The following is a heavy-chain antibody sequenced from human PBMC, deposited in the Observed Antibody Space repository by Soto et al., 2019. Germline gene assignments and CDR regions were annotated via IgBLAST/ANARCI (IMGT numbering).Heavy chain of an antibody. Sequence: SETLSLTCAVYGGSFSGYYWSWIRQPPGKGLERIGEINHSGSTNYNPSLKSRVTISVDTSKNQFSLKLSSVTAADTAVYYCARGDYDFWPPVNYYYYGMDVWGQGTTVTVSS. V-gene: IGHV4-34*01. CDR2: INHSGST. CDR3: ARGDYDFWPPVNYYYYGMDV. CDR1: GGSFSGYY. J-gene: IGHJ6*02. D-gene: IGHD3-3*01.